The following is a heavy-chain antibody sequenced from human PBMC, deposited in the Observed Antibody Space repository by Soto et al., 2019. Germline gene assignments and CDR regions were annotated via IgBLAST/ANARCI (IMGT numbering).Heavy chain of an antibody. Sequence: ASVKVSCKASGYTFTGYYMHWVRQAPGQGLEWMGWINPNSGGTNYAQKFQGWVTMTRDTSISTAYMELSRLRSDDTAVYYCAVHYDILTGYRVYWGQGTLVTAPQ. CDR2: INPNSGGT. CDR3: AVHYDILTGYRVY. J-gene: IGHJ4*02. D-gene: IGHD3-9*01. CDR1: GYTFTGYY. V-gene: IGHV1-2*04.